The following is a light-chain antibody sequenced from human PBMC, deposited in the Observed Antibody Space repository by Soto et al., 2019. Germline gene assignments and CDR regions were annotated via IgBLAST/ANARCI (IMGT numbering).Light chain of an antibody. CDR2: LGF. V-gene: IGKV2-28*01. CDR1: QRLLHSNGNNF. CDR3: MQALQTPYT. J-gene: IGKJ2*01. Sequence: EIVMTPSPPSLTVTPGEPASISCRSSQRLLHSNGNNFLDWYLQKPGQSPQLLIYLGFNRASGVTDRVSGSGAGTDFTLQISRVEAEDVVVYYCMQALQTPYTFGQGTKLEIK.